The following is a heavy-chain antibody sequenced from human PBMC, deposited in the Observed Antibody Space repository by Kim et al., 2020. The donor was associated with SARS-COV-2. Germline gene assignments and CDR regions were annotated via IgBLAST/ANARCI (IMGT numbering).Heavy chain of an antibody. CDR3: VGYCSSTSCYGYFDY. D-gene: IGHD2-2*01. V-gene: IGHV4-31*02. Sequence: PALKSRGTISVDTSKNQFSLKLSSVTAADTAVYYCVGYCSSTSCYGYFDYWGQGTLVTVSS. J-gene: IGHJ4*02.